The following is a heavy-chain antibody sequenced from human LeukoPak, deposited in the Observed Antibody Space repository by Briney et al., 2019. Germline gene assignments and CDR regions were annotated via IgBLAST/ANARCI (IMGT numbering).Heavy chain of an antibody. CDR2: IYPGDSNV. Sequence: GESLKISCRVSGYTFTKYWIGWVRQVPGKSLEWMGVIYPGDSNVKYSPSFQGQVTISVDTSITTAYLQWNSLEASDTAMYYCARPLAGAHSGSYYFDYWGQGTLVTVSS. V-gene: IGHV5-51*01. CDR3: ARPLAGAHSGSYYFDY. CDR1: GYTFTKYW. D-gene: IGHD1-26*01. J-gene: IGHJ4*02.